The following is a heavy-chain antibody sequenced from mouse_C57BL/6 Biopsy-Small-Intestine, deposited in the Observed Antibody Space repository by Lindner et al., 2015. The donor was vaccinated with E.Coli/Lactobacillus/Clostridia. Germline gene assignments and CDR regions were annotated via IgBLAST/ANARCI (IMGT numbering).Heavy chain of an antibody. J-gene: IGHJ1*03. CDR1: GFSINSDCY. CDR3: ARDYYYGSYWYFDV. D-gene: IGHD1-1*01. CDR2: TFYSGIT. Sequence: EVQLQESGPSLVRPSQTLSLTCTVTGFSINSDCYWIWIRRFPGNKLEYIGYTFYSGITYYNPSLESRTYITRDTSKNQFSLKLSSVTTEDTATYYCARDYYYGSYWYFDVWGTGTTVTVSS. V-gene: IGHV3-3*01.